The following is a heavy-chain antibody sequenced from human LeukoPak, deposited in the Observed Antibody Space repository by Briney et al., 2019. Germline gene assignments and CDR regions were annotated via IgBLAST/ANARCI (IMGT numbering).Heavy chain of an antibody. V-gene: IGHV3-66*01. J-gene: IGHJ6*02. CDR3: ARERVPPNYYYGMDV. Sequence: PGGSLRLSCAASGFTVSSNYMSWVRQAPGKGLEWVSVIYSGGSRYYADSLKGRFTISRDTSKNTVYLQMNSLRAEDTAVYFCARERVPPNYYYGMDVWGQGTRVTVSS. D-gene: IGHD3-10*01. CDR2: IYSGGSR. CDR1: GFTVSSNY.